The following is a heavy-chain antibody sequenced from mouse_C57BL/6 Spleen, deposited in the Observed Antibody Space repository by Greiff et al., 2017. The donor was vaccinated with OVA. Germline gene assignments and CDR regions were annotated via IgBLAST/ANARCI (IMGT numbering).Heavy chain of an antibody. CDR3: ARESGDFDY. CDR2: IDPEDGET. CDR1: GFNIKDYY. J-gene: IGHJ2*01. D-gene: IGHD4-1*01. V-gene: IGHV14-2*01. Sequence: VQLQQSGAELVKPGASVKLSCTASGFNIKDYYMHWVKQRTEQGLEWIGRIDPEDGETKYAPNFQGKATITADPSSNTAYLQLSSLTSEDTAVYYCARESGDFDYWGQGTTLTVSS.